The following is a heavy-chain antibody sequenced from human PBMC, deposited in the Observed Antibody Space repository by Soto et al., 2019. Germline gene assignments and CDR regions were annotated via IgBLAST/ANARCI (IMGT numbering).Heavy chain of an antibody. CDR1: GYTSTSYA. Sequence: ASVKVSCKASGYTSTSYAMHWVRQAPGQRLEWMGWINAGNGNTKYSQKFQGRVTITRDTSASTAYMELSSLRSEDTAVYYCARVSGWYYFDYWGQGTLVTVSS. CDR2: INAGNGNT. V-gene: IGHV1-3*01. J-gene: IGHJ4*02. CDR3: ARVSGWYYFDY. D-gene: IGHD6-19*01.